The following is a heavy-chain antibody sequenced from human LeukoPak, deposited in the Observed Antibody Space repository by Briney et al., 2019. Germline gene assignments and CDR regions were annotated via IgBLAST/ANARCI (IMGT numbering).Heavy chain of an antibody. D-gene: IGHD3-3*01. J-gene: IGHJ6*03. CDR1: GFTFSSYS. Sequence: GGSLRLSCAASGFTFSSYSMNWVRQAPGKGLEWVSYTSSSNTIYYAGSVKGRFTISRDNAKNSLFLQMNSLRAEDTAVYYCARVGYYDFWSGLIPHTYYMDVWGKGTTVTVSS. CDR2: TSSSNTI. V-gene: IGHV3-48*01. CDR3: ARVGYYDFWSGLIPHTYYMDV.